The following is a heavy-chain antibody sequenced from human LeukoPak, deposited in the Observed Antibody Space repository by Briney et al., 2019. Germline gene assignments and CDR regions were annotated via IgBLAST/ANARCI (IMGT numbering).Heavy chain of an antibody. Sequence: SETLSLTCTVSGGSISSGGYYWSWIRQHPGKGLEWIGYIYYSGSTYYNPSLKSRVTISVDTSKNQFSLKLSSVTTADTAVYYCARDLNRGDCSSTSCYGMDVWGKGTTVTVS. J-gene: IGHJ6*04. CDR1: GGSISSGGYY. D-gene: IGHD2-2*01. CDR3: ARDLNRGDCSSTSCYGMDV. CDR2: IYYSGST. V-gene: IGHV4-31*03.